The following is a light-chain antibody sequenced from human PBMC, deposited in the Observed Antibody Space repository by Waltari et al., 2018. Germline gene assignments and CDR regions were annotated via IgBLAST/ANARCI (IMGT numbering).Light chain of an antibody. CDR3: QVWDSNSDHLYV. CDR2: EDS. CDR1: NIESKS. V-gene: IGLV3-21*02. J-gene: IGLJ1*01. Sequence: SYVLTQPPSVSVAPGQTARLSCGGNNIESKSVHWYQQKPGQAPVLVVYEDSDRPSGIPERFSGSNSGNTATLTISRVEAGDEADYYCQVWDSNSDHLYVFGTGTEVTVL.